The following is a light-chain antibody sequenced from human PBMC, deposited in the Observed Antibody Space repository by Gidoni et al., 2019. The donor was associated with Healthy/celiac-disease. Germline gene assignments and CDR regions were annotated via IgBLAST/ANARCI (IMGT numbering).Light chain of an antibody. CDR2: GNS. CDR3: QSYDSSLRIV. V-gene: IGLV1-40*01. Sequence: QSVLTQPPSVSGAPGQRVTMSCTGSSSNIGAGYDVHWYQQLPGTAPKLHIYGNSNRPSGVPDRFSGSKSGTSASLAITGLQAEDEADYYCQSYDSSLRIVFGGGTKLTVL. CDR1: SSNIGAGYD. J-gene: IGLJ2*01.